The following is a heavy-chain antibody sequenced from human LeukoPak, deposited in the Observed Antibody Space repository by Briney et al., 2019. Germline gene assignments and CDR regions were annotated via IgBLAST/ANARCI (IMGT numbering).Heavy chain of an antibody. J-gene: IGHJ2*01. CDR1: GGSISSSSYY. V-gene: IGHV4-39*07. CDR2: IYYSGST. CDR3: ARDGSVTRWYFDL. Sequence: PSETLSLTCTASGGSISSSSYYWGWIRQPPGKGLEWIGSIYYSGSTYYNPSLKSRVTISVDTSKNQFSLKLSSVTAADTAVYYCARDGSVTRWYFDLWGRGTLVTVSS. D-gene: IGHD4-11*01.